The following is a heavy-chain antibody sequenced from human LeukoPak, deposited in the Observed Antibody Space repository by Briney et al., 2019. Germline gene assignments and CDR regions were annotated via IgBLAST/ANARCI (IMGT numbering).Heavy chain of an antibody. V-gene: IGHV3-74*01. J-gene: IGHJ3*02. Sequence: GGSLRLSCAASGFTFSSYWMHWVRQAPGKGLVWVSRINSDGSSTSYADSVKGRFTISRDNAKNTLYLQMNSLRAEDTAVYYCARDVGRAAHATWDDAFDIWGQGTMVTVSS. CDR3: ARDVGRAAHATWDDAFDI. D-gene: IGHD3/OR15-3a*01. CDR2: INSDGSST. CDR1: GFTFSSYW.